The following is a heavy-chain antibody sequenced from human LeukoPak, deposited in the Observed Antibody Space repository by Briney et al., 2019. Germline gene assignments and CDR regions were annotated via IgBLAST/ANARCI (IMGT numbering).Heavy chain of an antibody. CDR1: GGSISSYY. CDR2: IDYSGST. V-gene: IGHV4-59*01. Sequence: SETLSLTCAVSGGSISSYYWSWIRQPAGKGRGGIGDIDYSGSTNYNPSLKSRGTVSLDTSKNQFSLKLSSVTAADTAVYYCARDLRDCSSTSCYMDHDAFDIWGQGTMVTVSS. D-gene: IGHD2-2*02. J-gene: IGHJ3*02. CDR3: ARDLRDCSSTSCYMDHDAFDI.